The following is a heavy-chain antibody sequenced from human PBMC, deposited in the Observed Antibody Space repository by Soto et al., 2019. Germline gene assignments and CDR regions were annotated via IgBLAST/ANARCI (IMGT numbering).Heavy chain of an antibody. CDR3: AGLWFGELLYSYYYYGMDV. J-gene: IGHJ6*02. CDR1: GGSISSSSYY. V-gene: IGHV4-39*01. Sequence: PSETLSLTCTVSGGSISSSSYYWGWIRQPPGKGLEWIGSIYYSGSTYYNPSLKSRVTISVDTSKNQFSLKLSSVTAADTAVYYCAGLWFGELLYSYYYYGMDVWGQGTTVTVSS. CDR2: IYYSGST. D-gene: IGHD3-10*01.